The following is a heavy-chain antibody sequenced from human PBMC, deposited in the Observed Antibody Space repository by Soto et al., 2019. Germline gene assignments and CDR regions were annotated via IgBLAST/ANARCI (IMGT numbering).Heavy chain of an antibody. CDR2: INHSGST. J-gene: IGHJ4*02. Sequence: SETLSLTCAVYGGSFSGYYWTWIRQPPGTGLEWIGEINHSGSTNYNPSLKSRVTISVDTSKNQFSLKLTSVTAADAAVYYCARDKITGLFDYWGQGTLVTVSS. V-gene: IGHV4-34*01. CDR3: ARDKITGLFDY. CDR1: GGSFSGYY. D-gene: IGHD2-8*02.